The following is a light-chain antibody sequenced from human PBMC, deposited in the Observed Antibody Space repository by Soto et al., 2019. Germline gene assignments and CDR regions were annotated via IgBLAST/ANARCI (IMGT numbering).Light chain of an antibody. V-gene: IGLV6-57*04. J-gene: IGLJ2*01. CDR2: EDN. CDR3: QSYDINPHVV. Sequence: NFMLTQPHSVSESPGKTVTISCTRSSGSIASNYVQWYQQRPGSAPTTVIYEDNQRPSGVPDRFSGSIDSSSNSASLTISGLKTEDEADYYCQSYDINPHVVFGGGTKVTVL. CDR1: SGSIASNY.